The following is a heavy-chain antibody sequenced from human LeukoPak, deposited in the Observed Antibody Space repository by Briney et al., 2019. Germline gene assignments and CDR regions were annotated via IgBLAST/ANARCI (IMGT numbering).Heavy chain of an antibody. CDR2: ISWNSGSI. Sequence: PGRSLRLSCAASGFTFDDYAMHWVRQAPGKGLEWVSGISWNSGSIGYADSVKGRFTISRDNAKSSLYLQMNSLRAEDTALYYCAKDKGYSYGYSSFDYWGQGTLVTVSS. CDR3: AKDKGYSYGYSSFDY. D-gene: IGHD5-18*01. J-gene: IGHJ4*02. V-gene: IGHV3-9*01. CDR1: GFTFDDYA.